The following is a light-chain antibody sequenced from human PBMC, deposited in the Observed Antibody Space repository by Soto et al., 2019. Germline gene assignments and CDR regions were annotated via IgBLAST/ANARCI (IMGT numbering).Light chain of an antibody. Sequence: QSALTQSASVSGSPGQSITISCTGTSSDVGGYNYVSWYQQHPGKAPKLIIYDVSNRPSGVSTRFSGSKSGNTASLTISGLQAEEGADYSCSSYTSTNSWVFGGGTKLTVL. V-gene: IGLV2-14*01. CDR1: SSDVGGYNY. J-gene: IGLJ3*02. CDR2: DVS. CDR3: SSYTSTNSWV.